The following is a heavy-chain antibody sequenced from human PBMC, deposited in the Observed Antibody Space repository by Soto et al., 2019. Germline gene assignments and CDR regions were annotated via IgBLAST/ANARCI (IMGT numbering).Heavy chain of an antibody. D-gene: IGHD1-26*01. Sequence: GGSLRLSCAASGFTFSSYAMSWVRQAPGKGLEWVSAISGSGDITYYADSVKGRFTISRDNSKNTLYLQMNSLRAEDTAVYYCAKDYRSSYVEGFLDYWGQGTLVTVSS. V-gene: IGHV3-23*01. CDR2: ISGSGDIT. J-gene: IGHJ4*02. CDR3: AKDYRSSYVEGFLDY. CDR1: GFTFSSYA.